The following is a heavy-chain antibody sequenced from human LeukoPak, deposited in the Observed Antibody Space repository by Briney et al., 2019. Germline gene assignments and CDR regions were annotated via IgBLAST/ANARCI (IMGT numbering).Heavy chain of an antibody. D-gene: IGHD5-18*01. CDR3: ARGWIPIPY. CDR2: MNPNSGNA. V-gene: IGHV1-8*01. J-gene: IGHJ4*02. CDR1: GYTFTSYE. Sequence: ASVKVSCKASGYTFTSYEINWVRQATGQGLEWMGWMNPNSGNAGYAQKFQGRVTMTRDTSINTAYMELSSLRSEDTAVYYCARGWIPIPYWGQGTLVTVSS.